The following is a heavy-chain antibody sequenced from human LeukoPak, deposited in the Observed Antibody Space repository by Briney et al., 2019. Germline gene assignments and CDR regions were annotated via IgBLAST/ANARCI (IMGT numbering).Heavy chain of an antibody. J-gene: IGHJ4*02. D-gene: IGHD4-17*01. CDR3: ARGYDYGDYVGDFDY. CDR2: INPNSGGT. Sequence: EASVRVSCKASGYTFTAYYMHWVRQAPGQGLEWMGWINPNSGGTNYAQKLQGRVTMTTDTSTSTAYMDLRGLRSDDMAVYYCARGYDYGDYVGDFDYWGQGTLVTVSS. V-gene: IGHV1-2*02. CDR1: GYTFTAYY.